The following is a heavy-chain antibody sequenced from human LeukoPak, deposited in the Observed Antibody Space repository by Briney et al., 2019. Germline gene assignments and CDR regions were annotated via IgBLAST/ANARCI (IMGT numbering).Heavy chain of an antibody. CDR1: GFTFRSYA. V-gene: IGHV3-23*01. CDR3: ARRADGAIKPFDY. CDR2: ISGSGSNT. D-gene: IGHD1-26*01. Sequence: GGSLRLSCAASGFTFRSYAMGWVRQAPGKGLEWVSVISGSGSNTYYADSVKGRFTISRDNAKNSLYLQMNSLRAEDTAVYYCARRADGAIKPFDYWGQGTLVTVSS. J-gene: IGHJ4*02.